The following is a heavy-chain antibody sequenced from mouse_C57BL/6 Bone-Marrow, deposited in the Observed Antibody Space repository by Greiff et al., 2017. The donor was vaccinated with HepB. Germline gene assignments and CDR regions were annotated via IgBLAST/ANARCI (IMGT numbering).Heavy chain of an antibody. CDR2: ISSGGSYT. J-gene: IGHJ4*01. Sequence: EVQGVESGGDLVKPGGSLKLSCAASGFTFSSYGMSWVRQTPDKRLEWVATISSGGSYTYYPDSVKGRFTISRDNAKNTLYLQMSSLKSEDTAMYYCARQLRLRAMDYWGQGTSVTVSS. V-gene: IGHV5-6*01. D-gene: IGHD3-2*02. CDR3: ARQLRLRAMDY. CDR1: GFTFSSYG.